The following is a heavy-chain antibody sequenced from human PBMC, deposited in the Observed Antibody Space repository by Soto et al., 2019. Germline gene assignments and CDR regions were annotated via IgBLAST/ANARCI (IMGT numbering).Heavy chain of an antibody. Sequence: QVQLVESGGGVVQPGRSLRLSCAASGFTFSSYAMHWVRQAPGKGLEWVAVISYDGSNKYYADSVKGRFTISRDNSKNXXYLQMNSRTAEDTAVYYCARDPLWGTAMVLWYFDLWGRGTLVTVSS. CDR2: ISYDGSNK. CDR1: GFTFSSYA. CDR3: ARDPLWGTAMVLWYFDL. V-gene: IGHV3-30-3*01. J-gene: IGHJ2*01. D-gene: IGHD5-18*01.